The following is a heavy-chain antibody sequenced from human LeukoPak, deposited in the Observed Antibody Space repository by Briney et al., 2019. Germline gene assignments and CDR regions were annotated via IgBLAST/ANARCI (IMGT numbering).Heavy chain of an antibody. J-gene: IGHJ5*02. D-gene: IGHD3-10*01. V-gene: IGHV4-34*01. CDR2: INHSGST. CDR1: CGSFSGYY. CDR3: ARVGRYYYGSGSYPPNNWFDP. Sequence: SETLSLTCAVYCGSFSGYYWSWIRQPPGKGLEWIGEINHSGSTNYNPSLKSRVTISVDTSKNQFSLKLSSVTAADTAVCYCARVGRYYYGSGSYPPNNWFDPWGQGTLVTVSS.